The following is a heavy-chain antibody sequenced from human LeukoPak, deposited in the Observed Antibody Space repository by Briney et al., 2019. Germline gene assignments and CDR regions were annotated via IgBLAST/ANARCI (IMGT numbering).Heavy chain of an antibody. CDR1: GYTFTSYG. D-gene: IGHD1-26*01. Sequence: GASVKVSCKASGYTFTSYGISWVRQAPGQGLEWMGWISAYNGNTNYAQKLQGRVTMTTDTSTSTAYMELRSLRSDDTAVYYCARSLEWEPDNWFDPWGQGTLVTVSS. CDR3: ARSLEWEPDNWFDP. J-gene: IGHJ5*02. V-gene: IGHV1-18*01. CDR2: ISAYNGNT.